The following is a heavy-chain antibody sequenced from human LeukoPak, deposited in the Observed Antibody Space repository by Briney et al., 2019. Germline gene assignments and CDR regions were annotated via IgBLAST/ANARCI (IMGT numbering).Heavy chain of an antibody. CDR2: IYYSGST. CDR3: ARDRDLWSDYGGNSRAFDI. D-gene: IGHD4-23*01. J-gene: IGHJ3*02. V-gene: IGHV4-59*01. CDR1: GGSISSYY. Sequence: PSETLSLTCTVSGGSISSYYWSWIRQPPGKGLEWIGYIYYSGSTNYNPSLKSRLTISVDTSKNRFSLKLSSVTAADTAVYYCARDRDLWSDYGGNSRAFDIWGQGTMVTVSS.